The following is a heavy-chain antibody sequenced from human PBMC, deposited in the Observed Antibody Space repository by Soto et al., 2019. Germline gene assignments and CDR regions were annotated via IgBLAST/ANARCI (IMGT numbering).Heavy chain of an antibody. CDR3: AEHHHLVAADRNRWVDA. D-gene: IGHD6-25*01. J-gene: IGHJ5*01. CDR1: GDSISTSSYS. V-gene: IGHV4-39*01. CDR2: IYYTGST. Sequence: QLQLQASGPGLVKPAETLSLSCTVSGDSISTSSYSWGWIRRPPGKGLEWIGSIYYTGSTYYNPFLKSRGPMSGDTAQGRVSLNLSSVTAADQGVYFFAEHHHLVAADRNRWVDALGPGTLVTVSS.